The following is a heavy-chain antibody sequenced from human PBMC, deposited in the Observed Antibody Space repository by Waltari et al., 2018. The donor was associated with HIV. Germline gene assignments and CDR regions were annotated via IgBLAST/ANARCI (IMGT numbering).Heavy chain of an antibody. V-gene: IGHV3-15*01. CDR3: TTVLYDGGGTDV. D-gene: IGHD3-22*01. J-gene: IGHJ6*02. CDR2: IKTKTDGGTT. Sequence: EVQLVESGGGLVKPGGALRLSCAASGFTFSDAWSSWVRPAPGKGLGGVGRIKTKTDGGTTDSPAPVKGRFTISRDDSKNTLYLQMNSLKTEDTAVYYCTTVLYDGGGTDVWGQGTTVTVSS. CDR1: GFTFSDAW.